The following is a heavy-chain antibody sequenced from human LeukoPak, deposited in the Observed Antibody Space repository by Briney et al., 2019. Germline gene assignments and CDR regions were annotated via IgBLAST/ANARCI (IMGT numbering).Heavy chain of an antibody. CDR2: IYNGGTT. J-gene: IGHJ4*02. D-gene: IGHD5-12*01. Sequence: SETLSLTFSVSGGSLSTYSWTWVRQSPGKRLEWIGSIYNGGTTNYNPSLKSRATISPDTAKNQFSLRLRSVTAADTAIYYCARDTTVASGMQYWGRGSLVSV. CDR1: GGSLSTYS. V-gene: IGHV4-59*01. CDR3: ARDTTVASGMQY.